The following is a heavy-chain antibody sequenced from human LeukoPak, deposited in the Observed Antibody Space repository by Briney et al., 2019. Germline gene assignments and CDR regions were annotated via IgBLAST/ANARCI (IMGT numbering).Heavy chain of an antibody. J-gene: IGHJ3*02. Sequence: ASVKVSCKVSGYTLTDLSMHWVRQAPGKGLEWMGGFDPEDGDTIYAQKFQGRVTMTRDTSTSTVYMELSSLRSEDTAVYYCARAPRGNYYERTRIDDAFDIWGQGTMVTVSS. CDR3: ARAPRGNYYERTRIDDAFDI. V-gene: IGHV1-24*01. CDR2: FDPEDGDT. CDR1: GYTLTDLS. D-gene: IGHD3-22*01.